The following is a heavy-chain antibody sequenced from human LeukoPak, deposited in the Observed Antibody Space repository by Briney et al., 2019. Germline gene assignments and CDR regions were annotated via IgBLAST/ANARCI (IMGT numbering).Heavy chain of an antibody. V-gene: IGHV1-18*01. Sequence: ASVTVSCKASGYTFTGYGISWVRQAPGQGLEWMGWISAYNGNTNYAQKLQGRVTMTTDTSTSTAYMELRSLRSDDTAVYYCARDLGYDFWSGYFRAWYYYGMDVWGQGTTVTVSS. D-gene: IGHD3-3*01. CDR1: GYTFTGYG. CDR3: ARDLGYDFWSGYFRAWYYYGMDV. J-gene: IGHJ6*02. CDR2: ISAYNGNT.